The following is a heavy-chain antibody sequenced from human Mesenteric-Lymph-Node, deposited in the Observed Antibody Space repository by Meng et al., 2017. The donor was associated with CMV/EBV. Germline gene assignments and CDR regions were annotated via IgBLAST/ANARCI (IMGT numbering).Heavy chain of an antibody. CDR2: IYMSGTT. D-gene: IGHD6-19*01. CDR1: GDSIDSGIYF. CDR3: AASSGWYAAPEY. Sequence: CTVSGDSIDSGIYFWSWIQQTAGKRLEWIGRIYMSGTTNYNPSLKSRVAISVDTSKNHFSLKLNSVTAADTAVYYCAASSGWYAAPEYWGQGTLVTVSS. J-gene: IGHJ4*02. V-gene: IGHV4-61*02.